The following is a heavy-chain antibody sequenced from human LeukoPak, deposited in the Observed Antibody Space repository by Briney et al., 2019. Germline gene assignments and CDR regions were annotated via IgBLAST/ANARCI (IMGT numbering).Heavy chain of an antibody. CDR2: ISYDGSNK. D-gene: IGHD3-22*01. CDR1: GFTFSSYA. J-gene: IGHJ4*02. Sequence: GRSLRLSCAASGFTFSSYAMHWVRQAPGKGLEWVAVISYDGSNKYYADSVMGRFTISRDNSKKTLYLQMNSLRAEDTAVYYCARTYDSSGVDYWGQGTLVTVSS. V-gene: IGHV3-30-3*01. CDR3: ARTYDSSGVDY.